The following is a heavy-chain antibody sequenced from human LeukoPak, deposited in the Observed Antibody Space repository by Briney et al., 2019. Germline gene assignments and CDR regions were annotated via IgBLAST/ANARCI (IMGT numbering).Heavy chain of an antibody. J-gene: IGHJ5*02. D-gene: IGHD5-24*01. Sequence: GASVKVSCKAFGYTFTSNHMHWVRQAPGQGPEWVGVISPSGGSTTYAQKFQGRVTLTRDMSTSTDYLELSSLRSEDTAVYYCARDNSVRDEAWWFNPWGQGTLVTVSS. V-gene: IGHV1-46*01. CDR1: GYTFTSNH. CDR2: ISPSGGST. CDR3: ARDNSVRDEAWWFNP.